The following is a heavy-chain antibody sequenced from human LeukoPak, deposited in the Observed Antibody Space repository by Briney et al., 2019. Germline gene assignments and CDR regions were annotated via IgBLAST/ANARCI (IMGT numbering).Heavy chain of an antibody. CDR3: VKEGYSYGDDF. V-gene: IGHV3-30*02. D-gene: IGHD5-18*01. J-gene: IGHJ4*02. CDR1: GFTFSNYA. CDR2: IQYDGTNK. Sequence: GGSLRLSCAASGFTFSNYAMHWVRQAPGKGLDWVAVIQYDGTNKYYADSVKGRFTISRDNSKSTVYLQVNTLRGEDTAVYYCVKEGYSYGDDFWGQGTLVIVSS.